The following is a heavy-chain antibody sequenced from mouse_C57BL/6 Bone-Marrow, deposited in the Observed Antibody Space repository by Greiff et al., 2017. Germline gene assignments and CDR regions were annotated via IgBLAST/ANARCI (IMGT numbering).Heavy chain of an antibody. CDR1: GYTFTSYW. CDR3: ARKEEYYYGSSYNYAMDY. J-gene: IGHJ4*01. D-gene: IGHD1-1*01. V-gene: IGHV1-59*01. Sequence: QVQLQQPGAELVRPGTSVKLSCKASGYTFTSYWMHWVQQRPGQGLEWIGVIDPSDSYTNYNQKFKGKATLTVDTSSSTAYMQLSRLTSEDSAVXYCARKEEYYYGSSYNYAMDYWGQGTSVTVSS. CDR2: IDPSDSYT.